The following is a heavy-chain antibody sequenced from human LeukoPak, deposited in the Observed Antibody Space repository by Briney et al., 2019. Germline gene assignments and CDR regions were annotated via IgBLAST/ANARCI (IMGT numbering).Heavy chain of an antibody. V-gene: IGHV4-39*07. J-gene: IGHJ6*03. D-gene: IGHD6-13*01. CDR2: IYYSGST. CDR3: ARGAIAAAGTRYYYYYYMDV. CDR1: GGSISSSSYY. Sequence: SETLSLTCTVSGGSISSSSYYWGWIRQPPGKGLEWVGSIYYSGSTYYNPSLKSRVTISVDTSKNQFSLKLSSVTAADTAVYYCARGAIAAAGTRYYYYYYMDVWGKGTTVTVSS.